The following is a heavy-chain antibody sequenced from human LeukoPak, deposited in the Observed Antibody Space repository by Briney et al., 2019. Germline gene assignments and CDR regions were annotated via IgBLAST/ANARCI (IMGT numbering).Heavy chain of an antibody. CDR2: ISGSGGST. CDR3: AIRPPRDYGGNSGWRALDY. CDR1: GGSISSSSYY. J-gene: IGHJ4*02. Sequence: ETLSLTCTVSGGSISSSSYYWGWIRQPPGKGLEWVSAISGSGGSTYYADSVKGRFTISRDNSKNTLYLQMNSLRAEDTAVYYCAIRPPRDYGGNSGWRALDYWGQGTLVTVSS. D-gene: IGHD4-23*01. V-gene: IGHV3-23*01.